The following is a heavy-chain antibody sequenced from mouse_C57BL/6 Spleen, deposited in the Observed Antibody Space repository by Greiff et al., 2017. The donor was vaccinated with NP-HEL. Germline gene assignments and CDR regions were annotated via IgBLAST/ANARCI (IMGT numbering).Heavy chain of an antibody. CDR1: GYAFSSSW. CDR3: ARGYYGSSGDY. J-gene: IGHJ2*01. V-gene: IGHV1-82*01. CDR2: IYPGDGDT. D-gene: IGHD1-1*01. Sequence: QVQLKESGPELVKPGASVKISCKASGYAFSSSWMNWVKQRPGKGLEWIGRIYPGDGDTNYNGKFKGKATLTADKSSSTAYMQLSSLTSEDSAVYFCARGYYGSSGDYWGQGTTLTVSS.